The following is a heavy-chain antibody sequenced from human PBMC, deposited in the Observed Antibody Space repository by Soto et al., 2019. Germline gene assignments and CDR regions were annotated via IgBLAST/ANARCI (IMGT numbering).Heavy chain of an antibody. J-gene: IGHJ4*02. CDR2: IHYRGTT. Sequence: SDTLSLTCTVSSGTLSNFYWSWVRQPPGKGLEWIGYIHYRGTTNYNPSLKSRVIMSVDTSKNQFSLTLNSVTAADTAVYYCTRTRSTGWFSPVDSWGQGTPVTVSS. D-gene: IGHD6-19*01. CDR3: TRTRSTGWFSPVDS. V-gene: IGHV4-59*01. CDR1: SGTLSNFY.